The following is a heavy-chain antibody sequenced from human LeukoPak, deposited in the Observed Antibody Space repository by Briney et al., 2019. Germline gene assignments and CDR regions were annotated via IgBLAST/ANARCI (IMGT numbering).Heavy chain of an antibody. CDR2: TYYRSKWYN. Sequence: SQTLSLTCAISGGSVSSNSAAWIWIRHSPSRGLEWLGRTYYRSKWYNDYPLSVKSRITINPDTSKNQFSLQLNSVTPEDTAVYYCAREAVGAAAGFDYWGQGTLVTVSS. J-gene: IGHJ4*02. CDR3: AREAVGAAAGFDY. D-gene: IGHD1-26*01. CDR1: GGSVSSNSAA. V-gene: IGHV6-1*01.